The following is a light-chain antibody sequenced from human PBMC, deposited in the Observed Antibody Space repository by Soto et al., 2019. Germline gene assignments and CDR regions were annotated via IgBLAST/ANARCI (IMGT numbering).Light chain of an antibody. J-gene: IGKJ1*01. CDR2: GTS. CDR3: QQYDNWWT. V-gene: IGKV3-15*01. Sequence: EIVMTQSPATLSVSPGERATLSCRASQSVSSNLAWFQQKPGQAPRLLIYGTSTRATDIPAGFSGSGSGTEFTLTISSLQSEDFAIYYCQQYDNWWTFGQGTKVEIK. CDR1: QSVSSN.